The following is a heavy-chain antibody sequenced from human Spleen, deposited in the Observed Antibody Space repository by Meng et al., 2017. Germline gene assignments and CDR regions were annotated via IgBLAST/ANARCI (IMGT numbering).Heavy chain of an antibody. J-gene: IGHJ4*02. CDR3: VRELRDTLYFDY. CDR2: LNPSVGST. Sequence: QVQLVQSGAEVKKPGASVKVSCKASGYTFTSYYMHWVRQAPGQGLEWMGILNPSVGSTTYAQKFEGRVTMTRDMSTGTVYLEVSSLTSEDTAVYYCVRELRDTLYFDYWGQGTLVTVSS. D-gene: IGHD5-24*01. V-gene: IGHV1-46*03. CDR1: GYTFTSYY.